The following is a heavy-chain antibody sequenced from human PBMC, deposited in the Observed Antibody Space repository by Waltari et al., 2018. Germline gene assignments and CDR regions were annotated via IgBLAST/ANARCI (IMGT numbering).Heavy chain of an antibody. Sequence: QVQLVQSGAEVKKPAASVTVSCKASGYTFTGYYMHWVRQAPGQGLEWMGWINPNSGGTNYAQKFQGRVTMTRDTSISTAYMELSRLRSDDTAVYYCARDRYSSGWQTTDYWGQGTLVTVSS. CDR2: INPNSGGT. CDR3: ARDRYSSGWQTTDY. J-gene: IGHJ4*02. D-gene: IGHD6-19*01. CDR1: GYTFTGYY. V-gene: IGHV1-2*02.